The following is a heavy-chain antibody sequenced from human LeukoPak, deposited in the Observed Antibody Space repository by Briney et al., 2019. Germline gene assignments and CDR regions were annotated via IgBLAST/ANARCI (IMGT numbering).Heavy chain of an antibody. V-gene: IGHV3-66*01. CDR3: ARDRIGGNSDY. CDR1: GFTVSSNY. CDR2: IYSGGST. Sequence: GGSLRLSCAASGFTVSSNYMSWVRQAPGKGLEWVSVIYSGGSTYYADSVKGRFTISRDNSKNTLYLQMNSLRAEDTAVYYCARDRIGGNSDYWGQGTLVTVSS. D-gene: IGHD4-23*01. J-gene: IGHJ4*02.